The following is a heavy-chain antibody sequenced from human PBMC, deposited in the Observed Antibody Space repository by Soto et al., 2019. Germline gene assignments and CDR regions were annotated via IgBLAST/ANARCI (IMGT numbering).Heavy chain of an antibody. CDR2: IYYSGST. J-gene: IGHJ6*02. D-gene: IGHD1-26*01. CDR1: GGSISSSSYY. Sequence: PSETLSLTCTVSGGSISSSSYYWGWIRQPPGKGLEWIGSIYYSGSTYYNPSLKSRVTISVDTSKNQFSLKLSPVTAADTAVYYCARRPSGSYYSPYYYGMDVWGQGTTVTVSS. CDR3: ARRPSGSYYSPYYYGMDV. V-gene: IGHV4-39*01.